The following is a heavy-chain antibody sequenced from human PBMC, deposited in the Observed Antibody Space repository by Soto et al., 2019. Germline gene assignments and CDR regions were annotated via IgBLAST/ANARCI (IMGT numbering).Heavy chain of an antibody. Sequence: SLRLSCAASGFTFSSYAMHWVRQAPGKGLEWVAVISYDGSNKYYADSVKGRFTISRDNSKNTLYLQMNSLRAEDTAVYYCAQEGAGELLVTGMDVWGQGTTATVSS. J-gene: IGHJ6*02. D-gene: IGHD1-26*01. CDR1: GFTFSSYA. V-gene: IGHV3-30-3*01. CDR3: AQEGAGELLVTGMDV. CDR2: ISYDGSNK.